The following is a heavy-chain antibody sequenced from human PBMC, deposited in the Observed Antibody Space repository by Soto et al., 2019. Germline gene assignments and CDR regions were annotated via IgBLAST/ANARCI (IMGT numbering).Heavy chain of an antibody. CDR3: ARDLRFRGFYGMDV. CDR1: GGSISSSSYY. Sequence: PSETLSLTCTVSGGSISSSSYYWSWIRQHPGKGLEWIGYIYYSGSTYYNPSLKSRVTISVDTSKNQFSLKLSSVTAADTAVYYCARDLRFRGFYGMDVWGQGTTVTVSS. D-gene: IGHD3-10*01. J-gene: IGHJ6*02. V-gene: IGHV4-31*03. CDR2: IYYSGST.